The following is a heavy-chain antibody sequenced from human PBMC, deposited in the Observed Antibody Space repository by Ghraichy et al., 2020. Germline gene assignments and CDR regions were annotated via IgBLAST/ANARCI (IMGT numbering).Heavy chain of an antibody. CDR1: GFTFSSYA. Sequence: GESLNISCAASGFTFSSYAMSWVRQAPGKGLEWVSAISGSGGSTYYADSVKGRFTISRDNSKNTLYLQMNSLRAEDTAVYYCAKVTTGDAFDIWGQGTMVTVSS. CDR2: ISGSGGST. D-gene: IGHD1-1*01. J-gene: IGHJ3*02. CDR3: AKVTTGDAFDI. V-gene: IGHV3-23*01.